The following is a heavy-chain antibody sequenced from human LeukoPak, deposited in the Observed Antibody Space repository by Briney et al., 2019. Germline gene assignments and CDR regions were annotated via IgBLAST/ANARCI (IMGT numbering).Heavy chain of an antibody. D-gene: IGHD3-22*01. CDR2: TSGSGGTK. CDR1: GFTFGGYG. J-gene: IGHJ3*01. CDR3: AKFPSYDSSGHDGFDV. Sequence: GKSLRLSCAASGFTFGGYGVHWVRQAPGKGLEWVSATSGSGGTKFYADSVKGRFTISRDNSKDTLYLQMNSLRAEDTAIYYCAKFPSYDSSGHDGFDVWGQGTRVTVSS. V-gene: IGHV3-23*01.